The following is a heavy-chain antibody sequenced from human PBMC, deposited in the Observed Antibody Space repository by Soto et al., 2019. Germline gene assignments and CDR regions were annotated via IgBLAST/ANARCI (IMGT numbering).Heavy chain of an antibody. CDR1: GYPCTSYA. D-gene: IGHD3-3*01. CDR3: AREWGLTEYEFWSGYYTHYYYYGMDV. CDR2: INAGNGNT. V-gene: IGHV1-3*01. Sequence: QVQLVQSEAEVKKPGASVKVSCKDSGYPCTSYAMHWVRQAPGQRLEWMGWINAGNGNTKYSQKFQGRVTITRDTSASTAYMELSSLRSEDTAVYYCAREWGLTEYEFWSGYYTHYYYYGMDVWRQGTTVTVSS. J-gene: IGHJ6*02.